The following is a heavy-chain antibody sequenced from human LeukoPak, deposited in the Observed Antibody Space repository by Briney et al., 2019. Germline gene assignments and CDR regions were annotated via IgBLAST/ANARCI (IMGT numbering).Heavy chain of an antibody. V-gene: IGHV3-7*01. J-gene: IGHJ5*02. CDR2: IKQDGSEK. CDR1: GFTFSSYW. CDR3: AREAGRYSSNIDWFDP. D-gene: IGHD6-13*01. Sequence: PGGSLRLSCAASGFTFSSYWMSWVRQAPGKRLEGVAHIKQDGSEKYYVDSVKGRFTISRDNAKNSLYLQMNSLRAEDTAVYYCAREAGRYSSNIDWFDPWGQGTLVTVSS.